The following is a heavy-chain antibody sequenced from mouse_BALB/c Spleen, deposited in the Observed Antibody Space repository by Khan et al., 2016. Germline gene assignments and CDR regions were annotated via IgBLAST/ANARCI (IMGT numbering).Heavy chain of an antibody. CDR2: INPSTGYT. V-gene: IGHV1-7*01. Sequence: QVRLQQSGAELAKPGASVKMSCKASGYTFTSYWMHWVKQRPGQGLEWIGYINPSTGYTEYNQKFKDKATLTADKSSSTAYMQLSSLTSEDSAVYYCARRGDYDGFAYWGQGTLVTVSA. J-gene: IGHJ3*01. CDR1: GYTFTSYW. CDR3: ARRGDYDGFAY. D-gene: IGHD2-4*01.